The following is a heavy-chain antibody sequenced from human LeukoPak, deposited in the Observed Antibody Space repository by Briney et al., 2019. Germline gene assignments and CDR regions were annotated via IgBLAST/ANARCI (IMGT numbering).Heavy chain of an antibody. CDR3: AKSAVGATLGDY. J-gene: IGHJ4*02. CDR1: GFTFSSYG. Sequence: GGSLRLSCAASGFTFSSYGMHWVRQAPGKGLEWVAFIRYDGSNEYYADSVKGRFTISRDNSRDTLYLQMISLRAEDTAVYYSAKSAVGATLGDYWGQGTPVTVSS. CDR2: IRYDGSNE. V-gene: IGHV3-30*02. D-gene: IGHD1-26*01.